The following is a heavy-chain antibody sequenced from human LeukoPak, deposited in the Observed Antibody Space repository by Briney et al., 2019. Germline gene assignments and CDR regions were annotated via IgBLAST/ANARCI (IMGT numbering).Heavy chain of an antibody. J-gene: IGHJ4*02. V-gene: IGHV3-48*03. CDR3: AKAGGSRVGSGSYSIDY. CDR1: GFTFSSYE. D-gene: IGHD3-10*01. Sequence: GGSLRLSCAASGFTFSSYEMNWVRQAPGKGLEWVSYISSSGSTIYYADSVKGRFTISRDNSKNTLYLQMNSLRAEDTAVYYCAKAGGSRVGSGSYSIDYWGQGTLVTVSS. CDR2: ISSSGSTI.